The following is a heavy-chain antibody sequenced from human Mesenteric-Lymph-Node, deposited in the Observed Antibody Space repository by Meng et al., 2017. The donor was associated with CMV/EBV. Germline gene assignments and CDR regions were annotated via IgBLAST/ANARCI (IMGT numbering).Heavy chain of an antibody. V-gene: IGHV1-46*01. Sequence: ASVKVSCKAPGHTFRGHYMHWVRQAPGQGLEWMGTINPDDGNTIYAQKFHVTITMTRDTSTITFNLELSSLRYEDTAVYYCAREVGGEYYFDHWGQGTLVTVSS. D-gene: IGHD3-16*01. CDR2: INPDDGNT. CDR1: GHTFRGHY. CDR3: AREVGGEYYFDH. J-gene: IGHJ4*02.